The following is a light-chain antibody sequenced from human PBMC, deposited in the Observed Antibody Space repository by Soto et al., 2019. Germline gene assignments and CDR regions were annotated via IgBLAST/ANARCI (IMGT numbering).Light chain of an antibody. CDR1: SSDVGAYNH. J-gene: IGLJ1*01. CDR3: LSYTPSTTYD. Sequence: QCVLTQPASVSGSPLQSITISCTGTSSDVGAYNHVSWYRHHPGKAPKLMIFDVSNRPSGVSNRFSGSKSGNTASLTISGLQAEDDADYDCLSYTPSTTYDFGTGTKVTVL. V-gene: IGLV2-14*03. CDR2: DVS.